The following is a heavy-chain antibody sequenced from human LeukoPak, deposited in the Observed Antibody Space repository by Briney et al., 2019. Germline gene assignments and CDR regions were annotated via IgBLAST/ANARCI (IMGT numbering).Heavy chain of an antibody. CDR3: AKAKAGELLLPAFDI. Sequence: GGSLRLSCAASGFTFDDYAMHWVRQAPGKGLEWVSGISWNSGSIGYADSVKGRFTISRDNAKNSLYLQMNSLRAEDTALYYCAKAKAGELLLPAFDIWGQGTMVTVSS. V-gene: IGHV3-9*01. CDR1: GFTFDDYA. D-gene: IGHD1-26*01. CDR2: ISWNSGSI. J-gene: IGHJ3*02.